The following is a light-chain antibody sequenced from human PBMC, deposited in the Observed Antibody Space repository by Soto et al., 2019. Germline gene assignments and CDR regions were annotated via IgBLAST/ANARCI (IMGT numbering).Light chain of an antibody. J-gene: IGLJ1*01. CDR1: SSDVGGYNY. CDR3: SSYTSSSTLRV. V-gene: IGLV2-14*01. Sequence: QSVLTQPASVSWSPGQSITISCTGTSSDVGGYNYVSWYQQHPGKAPKLMIYDVSNRPSGVSNRFSGSKSGNTASLTISGLQAEDEADYYCSSYTSSSTLRVFGTGTKVTVL. CDR2: DVS.